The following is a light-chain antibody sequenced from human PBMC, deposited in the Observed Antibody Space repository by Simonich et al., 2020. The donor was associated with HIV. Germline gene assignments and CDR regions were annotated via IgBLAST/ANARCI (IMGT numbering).Light chain of an antibody. CDR2: GAS. Sequence: EIVMTQSQATLSVSPGERATLSCRASQSVSINLAWYQHKPGQAPRLLISGASTRATGIPARFSGSGSGTDFTLTISSLQSEDFAVYYCQQYNNWPMYTFGQGTKLEIK. J-gene: IGKJ2*01. CDR1: QSVSIN. V-gene: IGKV3-15*01. CDR3: QQYNNWPMYT.